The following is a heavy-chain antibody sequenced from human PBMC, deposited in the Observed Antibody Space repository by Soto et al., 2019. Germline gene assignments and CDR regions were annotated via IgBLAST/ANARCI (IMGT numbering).Heavy chain of an antibody. V-gene: IGHV1-3*05. CDR1: GYTFTSYA. CDR3: ARDLWELPYYYYGMDV. Sequence: QVQLVQSGAEEKKPGASVKVSCKASGYTFTSYAMHWVRQAHGQRLEWMGWINAGNGNTKYSQKFQGRVTITRDTSASTAYMELSSLRSEDTAVYYCARDLWELPYYYYGMDVWGQGTTVTVSS. CDR2: INAGNGNT. J-gene: IGHJ6*02. D-gene: IGHD1-26*01.